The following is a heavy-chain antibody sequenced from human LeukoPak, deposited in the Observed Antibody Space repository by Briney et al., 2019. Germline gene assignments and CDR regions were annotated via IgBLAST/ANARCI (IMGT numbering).Heavy chain of an antibody. D-gene: IGHD6-19*01. CDR3: ASVVIAVAGTGFDY. V-gene: IGHV3-21*01. J-gene: IGHJ4*02. CDR1: GFTFSSYS. Sequence: GGSLRLSCAASGFTFSSYSMNWVRQAPGKGLEWVSSISSSSSYIYYADSVKGRFTISRDNAKNSLCLQMNSLRAEDTAVYYCASVVIAVAGTGFDYWGQGTLVTVSS. CDR2: ISSSSSYI.